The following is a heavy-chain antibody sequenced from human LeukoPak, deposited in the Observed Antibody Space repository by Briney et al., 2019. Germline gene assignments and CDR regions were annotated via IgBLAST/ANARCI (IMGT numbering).Heavy chain of an antibody. CDR1: DGSISSSNYC. CDR2: LCYSGNT. Sequence: PSETLSLTCTVSDGSISSSNYCWDWIRQPPGKGLEWIGSLCYSGNTYQNPSLKSRLTISGDMSQNQFSLRLSSVTAADTAVYYCTTRYGDHDYIDYWGQGTLVTVSS. J-gene: IGHJ4*02. CDR3: TTRYGDHDYIDY. D-gene: IGHD5-12*01. V-gene: IGHV4-39*01.